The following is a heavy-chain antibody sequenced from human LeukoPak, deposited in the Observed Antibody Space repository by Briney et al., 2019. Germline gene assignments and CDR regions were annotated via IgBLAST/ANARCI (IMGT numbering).Heavy chain of an antibody. V-gene: IGHV1-18*01. CDR3: AREGGYYDFWSGPLSFDY. CDR1: GYTFTSYG. CDR2: ISAYNGNT. D-gene: IGHD3-3*01. Sequence: GASVKVSCKASGYTFTSYGISWVRQAPGQGLEWTGWISAYNGNTNYAQKLQGRVTMTTDTSTSTAYMELRSLRSDDTAVYYCAREGGYYDFWSGPLSFDYWGQGTLVTVSS. J-gene: IGHJ4*02.